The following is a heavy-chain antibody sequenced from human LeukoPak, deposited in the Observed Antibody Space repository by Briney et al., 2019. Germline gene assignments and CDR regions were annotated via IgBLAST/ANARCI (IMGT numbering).Heavy chain of an antibody. J-gene: IGHJ4*02. CDR1: GFTFSTYW. Sequence: PGGSLRLSCAASGFTFSTYWMSWVRQAPGKGLEWVGNINQYGSETYYVDSVKGRFTISRDNAKNSLYLQMNSLRAEVTAVYYCARDNWTDYWGQGTLVTVSS. D-gene: IGHD1-1*01. V-gene: IGHV3-7*01. CDR3: ARDNWTDY. CDR2: INQYGSET.